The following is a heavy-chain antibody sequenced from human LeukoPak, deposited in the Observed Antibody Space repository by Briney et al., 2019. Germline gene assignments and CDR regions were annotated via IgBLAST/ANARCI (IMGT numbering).Heavy chain of an antibody. Sequence: SETLSLTYGVTGGSISSGDYYWTWIRQPPGKGLGWIAYIYYSGSAEYNLSLQSRATISVDTSKNQFFLKLRSVTAADTAVYYCARRQYYCGSGSMDVWGKGTMVTISS. CDR1: GGSISSGDYY. CDR2: IYYSGSA. D-gene: IGHD3-10*01. J-gene: IGHJ6*03. V-gene: IGHV4-30-4*08. CDR3: ARRQYYCGSGSMDV.